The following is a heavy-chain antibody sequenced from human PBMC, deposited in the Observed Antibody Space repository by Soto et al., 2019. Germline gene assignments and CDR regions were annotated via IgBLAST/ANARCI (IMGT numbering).Heavy chain of an antibody. V-gene: IGHV3-23*01. CDR2: ISGSGGST. Sequence: EVQLLESGGVLVQPGGSLRISCAASGFTFSRYAMSWVRQAPGKGLAWVSAISGSGGSTYYADSVKGRFTISRDNSKNTLYLQMNSLRAEDTAVYYCAKGPVVTAIPSFDYWGQGTLVTVSS. D-gene: IGHD2-21*02. CDR3: AKGPVVTAIPSFDY. J-gene: IGHJ4*02. CDR1: GFTFSRYA.